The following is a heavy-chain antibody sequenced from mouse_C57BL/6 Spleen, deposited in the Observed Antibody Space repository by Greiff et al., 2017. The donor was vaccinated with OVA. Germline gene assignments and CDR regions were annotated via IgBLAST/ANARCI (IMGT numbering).Heavy chain of an antibody. D-gene: IGHD4-1*01. CDR2: IDPSDSYT. V-gene: IGHV1-69*01. CDR1: GYTFTSYW. CDR3: ARGDLGRDYFDY. J-gene: IGHJ2*01. Sequence: QVQLQQPGAELVMPGASVKLSCKASGYTFTSYWMHWVKQRPGQGLEWIGEIDPSDSYTNYNQKFKGKSTLTVDKSSSTAYMQLSSLTSEDSAVYYCARGDLGRDYFDYWGQGTTLTVSS.